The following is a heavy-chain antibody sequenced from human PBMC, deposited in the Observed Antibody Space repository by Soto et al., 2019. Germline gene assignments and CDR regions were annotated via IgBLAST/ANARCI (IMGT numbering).Heavy chain of an antibody. CDR2: IHYSAST. V-gene: IGHV4-30-4*01. Sequence: SETLSLTCTVPGGSISNTDYYWSWIRQPPGKGLEWIGHIHYSASTYYNPSLKSRVTISVDTSKNQFSLNLSSVTAADTALYYCARVYAGGGNSIDFWGQGTLVTVSS. D-gene: IGHD6-19*01. J-gene: IGHJ4*02. CDR1: GGSISNTDYY. CDR3: ARVYAGGGNSIDF.